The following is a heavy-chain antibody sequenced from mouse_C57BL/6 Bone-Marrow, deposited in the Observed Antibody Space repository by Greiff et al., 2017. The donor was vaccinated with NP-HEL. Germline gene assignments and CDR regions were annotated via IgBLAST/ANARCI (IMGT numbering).Heavy chain of an antibody. Sequence: EVQLQQSGPGLVKPSQSLSLTCSVTGYSITSGYYWNWIRQFPGNKLEWMGYISYDGSNNYNPSLKNRISITRDTSKNQFFLKLKSVTTEDTAAYYCARDGSSPWFAYWGQGTLVTVSA. CDR3: ARDGSSPWFAY. D-gene: IGHD1-1*01. V-gene: IGHV3-6*01. CDR2: ISYDGSN. J-gene: IGHJ3*01. CDR1: GYSITSGYY.